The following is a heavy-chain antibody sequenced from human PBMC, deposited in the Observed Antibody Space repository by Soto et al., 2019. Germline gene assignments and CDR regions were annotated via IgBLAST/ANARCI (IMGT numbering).Heavy chain of an antibody. J-gene: IGHJ4*02. Sequence: QVQLVQSGAEVKKPGASVKVSCKASGYTFTSYGISWVRQAPGQGLEWMGWISAYNGNTNYAQKLQGRVTMTTDTSTSTAYMELRSLRSDDTAVYYCARVSTSGGGYSGLLSPYFDYWGQGTLVTVSS. V-gene: IGHV1-18*01. CDR3: ARVSTSGGGYSGLLSPYFDY. CDR2: ISAYNGNT. D-gene: IGHD2-2*01. CDR1: GYTFTSYG.